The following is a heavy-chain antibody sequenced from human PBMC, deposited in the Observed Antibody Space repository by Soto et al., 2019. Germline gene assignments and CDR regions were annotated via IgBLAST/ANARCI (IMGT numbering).Heavy chain of an antibody. J-gene: IGHJ4*01. CDR3: GGQAWIHRWGPMSYFDY. V-gene: IGHV5-51*01. CDR2: LSPDDSDT. Sequence: GESLKISGKGSGYTLSDHCIAWVRRMPGKGMEWMGILSPDDSDTRYRPSFQGQVTISVDKYASTAYLQSTSRHPSATAIYYCGGQAWIHRWGPMSYFDYWGRGTQVTVSS. D-gene: IGHD5-18*01. CDR1: GYTLSDHC.